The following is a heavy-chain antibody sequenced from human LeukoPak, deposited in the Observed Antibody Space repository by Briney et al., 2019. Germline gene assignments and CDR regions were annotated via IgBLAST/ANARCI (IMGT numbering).Heavy chain of an antibody. CDR3: ASTAARQGFDF. CDR1: GGSISSYY. V-gene: IGHV4-59*06. J-gene: IGHJ4*02. CDR2: IYYSGST. D-gene: IGHD6-6*01. Sequence: SETLSLTCTVSGGSISSYYWSWIRQHPGKGLEWIGYIYYSGSTYYNPSLKSRVTISVDTSKNQFSLKLSSVTAADTAVYYCASTAARQGFDFWGQGTLVTVSS.